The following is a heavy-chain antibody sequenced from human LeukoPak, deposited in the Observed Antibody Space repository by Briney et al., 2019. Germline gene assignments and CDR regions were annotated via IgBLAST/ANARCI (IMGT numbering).Heavy chain of an antibody. Sequence: PSETLSLTCTVSGDSISSNYWSWIRQSAGKGLEWMGRIYVSGRTDYNPSLKSRITMSVDTSKNQFSVKLRSVTAADTAVYYCARGRRITMVQGVTAAGATMDVWGKGTTVTVSS. CDR2: IYVSGRT. J-gene: IGHJ6*03. V-gene: IGHV4-4*07. CDR1: GDSISSNY. CDR3: ARGRRITMVQGVTAAGATMDV. D-gene: IGHD3-10*01.